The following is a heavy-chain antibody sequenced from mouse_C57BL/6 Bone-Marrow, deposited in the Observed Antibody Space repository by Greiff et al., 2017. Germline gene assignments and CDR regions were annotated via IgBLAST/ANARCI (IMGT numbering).Heavy chain of an antibody. CDR1: GYTFTSYW. Sequence: QVQLQQPGAELVKPGASVKVSCNASGYTFTSYWMHWVKQRPGQDLEWIGRIHPSASDTNYNQKFTGKATLTVDKSSSTAYMQHSSLTSEDSAVYYCRGYGGYWGQGTTLTGAS. J-gene: IGHJ2*01. CDR3: RGYGGY. D-gene: IGHD1-2*01. V-gene: IGHV1-74*01. CDR2: IHPSASDT.